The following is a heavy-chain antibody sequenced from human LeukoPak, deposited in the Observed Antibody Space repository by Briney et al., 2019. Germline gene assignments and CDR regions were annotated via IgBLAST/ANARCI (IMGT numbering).Heavy chain of an antibody. J-gene: IGHJ4*02. CDR3: ALSLYSGYGRYFDY. CDR1: GFSLSTSGVG. V-gene: IGHV2-5*02. D-gene: IGHD5-12*01. Sequence: SGPTLVHPTQPLTLTCTFSGFSLSTSGVGVGWIRQPPEKALEWLALIYWDDDKRYSPSLKSRLTITKDTSKNQVVLTMTNMDPVDTATYYCALSLYSGYGRYFDYWGQGTLVTVSS. CDR2: IYWDDDK.